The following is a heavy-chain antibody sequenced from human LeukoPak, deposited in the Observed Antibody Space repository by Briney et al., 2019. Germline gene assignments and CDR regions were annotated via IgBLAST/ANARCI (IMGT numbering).Heavy chain of an antibody. CDR2: IYHSGST. J-gene: IGHJ4*02. Sequence: SGTLPLTCAVSGGSISSSNWWSWVRQPPGKGLEWIGEIYHSGSTSYNPSLKSRVTISVDKSKNLFSLKLSSVTAADTAVYYCARDQAYGGSAAGFDYWGQGTLVTVSS. D-gene: IGHD4/OR15-4a*01. CDR3: ARDQAYGGSAAGFDY. V-gene: IGHV4-4*02. CDR1: GGSISSSNW.